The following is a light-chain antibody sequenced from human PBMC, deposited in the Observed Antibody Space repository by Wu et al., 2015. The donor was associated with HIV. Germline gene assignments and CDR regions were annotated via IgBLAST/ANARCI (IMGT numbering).Light chain of an antibody. V-gene: IGKV3-20*01. CDR3: QQYDSSPYS. Sequence: EIVLTQSPGTLSVSPGERATLSCRASQSVSSSFLAWYQHKPGQAPRLLIYGTSSRATGIPDRFSGSGSGTDFTLTISRLEPEDFAVYYCQQYDSSPYSFGQGTKLEIK. CDR1: QSVSSSF. J-gene: IGKJ2*03. CDR2: GTS.